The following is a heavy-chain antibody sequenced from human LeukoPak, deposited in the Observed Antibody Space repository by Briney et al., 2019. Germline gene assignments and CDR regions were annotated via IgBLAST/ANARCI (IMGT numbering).Heavy chain of an antibody. J-gene: IGHJ6*02. D-gene: IGHD2-2*01. CDR2: INSDGSST. Sequence: PGGSLRLSCAASGFTFSSYWMHWVRQAPGKGLVWVSRINSDGSSTSYADSVKGRFTISRDNAKNSLYLQMNSLRAEDTALYYCAKDKRVRGYYYYGMDVWGQGTTVTVSS. CDR3: AKDKRVRGYYYYGMDV. CDR1: GFTFSSYW. V-gene: IGHV3-74*01.